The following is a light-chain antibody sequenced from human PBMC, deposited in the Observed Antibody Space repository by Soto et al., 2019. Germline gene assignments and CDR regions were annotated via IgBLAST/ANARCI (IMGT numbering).Light chain of an antibody. J-gene: IGKJ2*01. CDR3: MQRIEFPYS. V-gene: IGKV2-40*01. CDR2: TLS. Sequence: IVMTQTPLSLPVTPGEPASISCRSSQSLLNSHDGITYLDWYLQKPGQSPRLLIYTLSYRASEVPDTFTSSGSDTDVTLKISRVEAEDGGVYSCMQRIEFPYSFRQGTKLEI. CDR1: QSLLNSHDGITY.